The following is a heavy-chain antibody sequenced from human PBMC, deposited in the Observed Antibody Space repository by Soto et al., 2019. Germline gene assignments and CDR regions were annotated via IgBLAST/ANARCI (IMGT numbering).Heavy chain of an antibody. CDR3: ARYPQGGPLWFGELGLDYFDY. D-gene: IGHD3-10*01. J-gene: IGHJ4*02. Sequence: QVQLQESGPGLVKPSQTLSLTCTVSGGSISSGGYYWSWIRQHPGKGLEWIGYIYYSGSTYYNPSLKSRVTISVDTSKNQFSLKLSSVTAADTAVYYCARYPQGGPLWFGELGLDYFDYWGQGTLVTVSS. V-gene: IGHV4-31*03. CDR1: GGSISSGGYY. CDR2: IYYSGST.